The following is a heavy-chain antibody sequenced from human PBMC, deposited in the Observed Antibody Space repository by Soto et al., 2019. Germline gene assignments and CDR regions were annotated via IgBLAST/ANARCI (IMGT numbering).Heavy chain of an antibody. CDR1: GFTFSSYA. D-gene: IGHD6-19*01. J-gene: IGHJ4*02. CDR3: AKAYYSSGWERFDY. CDR2: ISGSGGST. Sequence: EVQLLESGGGLVQPGGSLRLSCAASGFTFSSYAMNRVRQAPGKGLVWVSGISGSGGSTYYADSVKGRFTISRDNSKNTLYLQMNSLRAEDTAVYYCAKAYYSSGWERFDYWGQGTLVTVSS. V-gene: IGHV3-23*01.